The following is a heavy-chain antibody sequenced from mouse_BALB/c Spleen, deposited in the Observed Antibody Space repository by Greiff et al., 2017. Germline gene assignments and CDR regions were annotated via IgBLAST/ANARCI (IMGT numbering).Heavy chain of an antibody. CDR1: GFTFSSFG. Sequence: EVKVVESGGGLVQPGGSRKLSCAASGFTFSSFGMHWVRQAPEKGLEWVAYISSGSSTIYYADTVKGRFTISRDNPKNTLFLQMTSLRSEDTAMYYCARGDYGSSYGYYAMDYWGQGTSVTVSS. D-gene: IGHD1-1*01. CDR3: ARGDYGSSYGYYAMDY. V-gene: IGHV5-17*02. J-gene: IGHJ4*01. CDR2: ISSGSSTI.